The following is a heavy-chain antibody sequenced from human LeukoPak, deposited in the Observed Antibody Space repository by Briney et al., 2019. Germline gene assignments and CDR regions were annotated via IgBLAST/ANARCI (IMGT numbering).Heavy chain of an antibody. CDR3: ARDGKYGYCSGGSCYLYYYYYMDV. D-gene: IGHD2-15*01. J-gene: IGHJ6*03. CDR2: ISSSSYI. Sequence: GGSLRLSCAASGFTFSSYSMNWVRQAPGKGLEWVSSISSSSYIYYADSVKGRFTISRDNAKNSLYLQMNSLRAEDTAVYYCARDGKYGYCSGGSCYLYYYYYMDVWGKGTTVTVSS. V-gene: IGHV3-21*01. CDR1: GFTFSSYS.